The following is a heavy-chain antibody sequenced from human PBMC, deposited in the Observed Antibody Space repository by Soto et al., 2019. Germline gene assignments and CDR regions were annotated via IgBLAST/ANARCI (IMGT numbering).Heavy chain of an antibody. J-gene: IGHJ4*02. D-gene: IGHD1-26*01. CDR1: GFTFEDYA. Sequence: EVQLVESGGGLVQPGRSLRLSCAASGFTFEDYAMHWVRQAPGKGLEWVSGISWNSDLIGYADSVKGRFTISRDNAKNSLHLQMNSLTTEDTALYYCVKHTYIMVGATHFLFGGQGTLVTVSS. CDR3: VKHTYIMVGATHFLF. V-gene: IGHV3-9*01. CDR2: ISWNSDLI.